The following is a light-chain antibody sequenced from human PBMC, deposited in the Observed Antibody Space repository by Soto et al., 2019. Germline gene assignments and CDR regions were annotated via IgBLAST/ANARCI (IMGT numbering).Light chain of an antibody. V-gene: IGKV1-5*03. CDR1: YSINNW. Sequence: DIQMTQSPSTLSAFVGDRVTITCRASYSINNWVAWYQQKPGRAPHLLIYEASTLLTGVPSRFSGSGSGTEFNLSISSLQPDDSATYFCQQSHVYTPRTFGGGTKVQIK. J-gene: IGKJ4*01. CDR3: QQSHVYTPRT. CDR2: EAS.